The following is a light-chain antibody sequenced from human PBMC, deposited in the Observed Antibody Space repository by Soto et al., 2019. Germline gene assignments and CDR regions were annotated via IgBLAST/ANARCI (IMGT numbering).Light chain of an antibody. V-gene: IGKV3-20*01. J-gene: IGKJ3*01. CDR3: QQYGSSPLFS. CDR2: GTS. Sequence: EIVLTQSPGTLSLSPGERATLSCRASQSVSTNYLAWYQQKPGQAPRLLIYGTSSRATGIPDRFSGSGSGTDFTLTISRLEPEDFAVYYCQQYGSSPLFSFGPGTKLDF. CDR1: QSVSTNY.